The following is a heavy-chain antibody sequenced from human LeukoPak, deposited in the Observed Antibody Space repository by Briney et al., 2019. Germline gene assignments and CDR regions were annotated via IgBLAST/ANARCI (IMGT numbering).Heavy chain of an antibody. CDR3: ARGGGSYYFYY. CDR2: IKQDGSDQ. CDR1: GFTFSNYW. Sequence: GGSLRLSCAASGFTFSNYWMNWVRQAPGKGLEWVANIKQDGSDQYYVDSVKGRFTISRDNAKNSLYLQMNSLRAEDTAVYYCARGGGSYYFYYWGQGTLVTVSS. D-gene: IGHD1-26*01. J-gene: IGHJ4*02. V-gene: IGHV3-7*05.